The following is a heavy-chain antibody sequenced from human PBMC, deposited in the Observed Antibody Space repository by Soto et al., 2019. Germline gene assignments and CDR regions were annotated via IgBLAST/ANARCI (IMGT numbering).Heavy chain of an antibody. J-gene: IGHJ4*02. CDR3: ARKSDSSPVPEADGV. Sequence: EVQLVETGGGLIQPGGSLRLSCAASGFSVGSNYMTWVRQSPGKGLEWVSLIYSNGDPDYEDSVKGRFSISRDNFKNTLYLQMNNLRAEDTAVYHCARKSDSSPVPEADGVWGRGTLVTVSS. V-gene: IGHV3-53*02. D-gene: IGHD2-8*01. CDR2: IYSNGDP. CDR1: GFSVGSNY.